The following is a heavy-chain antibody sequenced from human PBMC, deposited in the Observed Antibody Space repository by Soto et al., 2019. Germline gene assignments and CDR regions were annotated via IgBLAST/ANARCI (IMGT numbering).Heavy chain of an antibody. Sequence: QVLLVQSGAEVKKPGASVKVSCKASGYTFPTSGISWLRQAPGQGLEWMGWISPRNGNTDYARTYQGRVNVTTDTSTSTAYMDVRSLTTDDTPVNYCARDKVQVATIFDPYGQGTVVTVSS. CDR3: ARDKVQVATIFDP. D-gene: IGHD5-12*01. CDR2: ISPRNGNT. V-gene: IGHV1-18*01. CDR1: GYTFPTSG. J-gene: IGHJ5*02.